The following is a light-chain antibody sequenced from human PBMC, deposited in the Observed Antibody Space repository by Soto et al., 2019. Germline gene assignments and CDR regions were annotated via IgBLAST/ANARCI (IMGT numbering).Light chain of an antibody. J-gene: IGKJ3*01. CDR1: HDITSY. CDR2: DAS. Sequence: DIQMTQSPSSLSASVGDRVTITCQASHDITSYLNWYQHKPGKAPKLLIYDASILEAGVPSRFSGSGSGTDFTLTITSLQPEDFATYYCQQRSSTPEVTFGPGTKVDIK. V-gene: IGKV1-39*01. CDR3: QQRSSTPEVT.